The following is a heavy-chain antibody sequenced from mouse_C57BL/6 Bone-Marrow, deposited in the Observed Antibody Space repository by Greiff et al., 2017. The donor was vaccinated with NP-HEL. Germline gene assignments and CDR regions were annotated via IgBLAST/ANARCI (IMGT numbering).Heavy chain of an antibody. CDR2: IDPSDSYT. V-gene: IGHV1-59*01. D-gene: IGHD1-3*01. Sequence: QVQLQQPGAELVRPGTSVKLSCKASGYTFTSYWMHWVKQRPGQGLEWIGVIDPSDSYTNYNQKFKGKATLTLDTSSSTAYMQLSSLTSEDSAVYYCARELPYWYFEVWGTGTTVTVSS. CDR1: GYTFTSYW. J-gene: IGHJ1*03. CDR3: ARELPYWYFEV.